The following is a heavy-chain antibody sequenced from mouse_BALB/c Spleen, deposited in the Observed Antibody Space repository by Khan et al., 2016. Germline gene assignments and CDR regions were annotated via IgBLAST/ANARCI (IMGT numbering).Heavy chain of an antibody. D-gene: IGHD2-14*01. CDR3: ARGTPFAY. V-gene: IGHV1-80*01. CDR2: IYPGDGDT. Sequence: QVQLKQSGAELVRPGSSVKISCKASGFAFSGYWMNWVKQRPGQGLEWIGQIYPGDGDTNYTGKFKGKATLTADKSSSTAYMQLSILPSEDSAVYFCARGTPFAYWGQGTLVTVSA. CDR1: GFAFSGYW. J-gene: IGHJ3*01.